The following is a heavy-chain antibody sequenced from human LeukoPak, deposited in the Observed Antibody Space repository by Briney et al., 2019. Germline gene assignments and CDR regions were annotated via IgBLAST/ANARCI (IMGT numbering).Heavy chain of an antibody. CDR2: ISSSSSYI. Sequence: GGSLRLSCAASGFTFSSYTMNWVRQAPGKGLEWVSSISSSSSYIYYADSLRGRFTISRDNAKNSLYLQMNSLRAEDTAVYYCAREGGYTQMPTLWGQGTLVIVSS. CDR1: GFTFSSYT. V-gene: IGHV3-21*01. D-gene: IGHD3-16*02. CDR3: AREGGYTQMPTL. J-gene: IGHJ4*02.